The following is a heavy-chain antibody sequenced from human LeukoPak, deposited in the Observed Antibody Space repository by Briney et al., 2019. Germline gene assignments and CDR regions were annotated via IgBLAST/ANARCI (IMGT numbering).Heavy chain of an antibody. Sequence: WARQLPGEGLVWVSRISPTGSTTSYADSVKGRFTVSRDNAKNTLYLQVNNLRAEDTAVYYCARGPNSNWSGLDFWGQGTLLTVSS. D-gene: IGHD6-6*01. CDR2: ISPTGSTT. J-gene: IGHJ4*02. V-gene: IGHV3-74*01. CDR3: ARGPNSNWSGLDF.